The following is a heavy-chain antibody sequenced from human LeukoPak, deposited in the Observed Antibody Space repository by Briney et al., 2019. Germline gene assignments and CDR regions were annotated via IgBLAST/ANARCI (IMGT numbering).Heavy chain of an antibody. CDR1: GGSISSYY. CDR3: ARDRFNPMYYFDY. CDR2: IYYSGST. Sequence: SETLSLTCTVSGGSISSYYWSWIRQPPGKGLEWIGYIYYSGSTNYNPSLKSRVTISVDTSKNQFSLKLSSVTAADTAVYYCARDRFNPMYYFDYWGQGTLVTVSS. V-gene: IGHV4-59*12. D-gene: IGHD3-3*01. J-gene: IGHJ4*02.